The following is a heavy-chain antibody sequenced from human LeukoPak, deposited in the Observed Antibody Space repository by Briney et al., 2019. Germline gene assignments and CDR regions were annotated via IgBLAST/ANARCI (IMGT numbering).Heavy chain of an antibody. CDR2: IYYSEST. D-gene: IGHD3-9*01. Sequence: PSETLSLTCTVSGGSISSGDYYWSWIRQPPGTGLEWIGYIYYSESTYYNPSLKSRVTISVDTSKNQFSLKLSSVTAADTAVYYCAGHFDWSATVWGQGTTVTVSS. J-gene: IGHJ6*02. CDR1: GGSISSGDYY. CDR3: AGHFDWSATV. V-gene: IGHV4-30-4*01.